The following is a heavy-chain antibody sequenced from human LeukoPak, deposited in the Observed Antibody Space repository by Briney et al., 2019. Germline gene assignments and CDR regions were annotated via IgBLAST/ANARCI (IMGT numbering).Heavy chain of an antibody. V-gene: IGHV4-39*01. CDR1: GGSISSSSYF. D-gene: IGHD2/OR15-2a*01. CDR3: ARQFYDPQYFDY. Sequence: SETLSLTCTVSGGSISSSSYFWGWIRQPPGKGLEWIVNVYYSGSTYYSPSLKSRLTISVDTSKNQFSLKLSSVTAADTAVYYCARQFYDPQYFDYWGQGILVTASS. J-gene: IGHJ4*02. CDR2: VYYSGST.